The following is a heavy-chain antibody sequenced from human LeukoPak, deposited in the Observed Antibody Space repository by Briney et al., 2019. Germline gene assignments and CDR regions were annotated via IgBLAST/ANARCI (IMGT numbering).Heavy chain of an antibody. J-gene: IGHJ6*03. Sequence: GGSMRLSCAASGFTFSNHAMSWVRQAPGKGLGWVSGISSSGSSTFFADHVKGRFTISRDNAKNSLYLQMTTLQAEDTAVYYCARRSPGTSSLFYYYMDVWGKGTTVTVSS. CDR3: ARRSPGTSSLFYYYMDV. D-gene: IGHD1-26*01. CDR1: GFTFSNHA. V-gene: IGHV3-23*01. CDR2: ISSSGSST.